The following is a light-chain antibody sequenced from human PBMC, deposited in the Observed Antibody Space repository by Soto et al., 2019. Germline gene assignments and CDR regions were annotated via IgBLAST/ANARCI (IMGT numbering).Light chain of an antibody. V-gene: IGKV3-20*01. Sequence: EIVLAQSPGTLSLSPGERATLSCRASQSVTNSFLAWYQQKPGQAPRLLIYGASRRATGIPDRFTGSGSGTDFTLIISRLEPEDFAVYYCQQYVSSPWAFGQGTKV. CDR2: GAS. CDR1: QSVTNSF. CDR3: QQYVSSPWA. J-gene: IGKJ1*01.